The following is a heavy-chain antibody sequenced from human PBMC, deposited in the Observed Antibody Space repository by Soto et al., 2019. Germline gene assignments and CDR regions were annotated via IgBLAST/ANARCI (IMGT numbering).Heavy chain of an antibody. V-gene: IGHV3-23*01. Sequence: EVQLLESGGGLIQPGGSLRLSCAASGFTFRRNAMNWVRQAPGKGLEWVSSISGSGNRTFYADSVKGRFTISRDNSNNTLYLQMTILRVEDTAVYYCAKESPFMGANDYWGQGTLVTVSS. CDR3: AKESPFMGANDY. CDR2: ISGSGNRT. J-gene: IGHJ4*02. CDR1: GFTFRRNA. D-gene: IGHD3-16*01.